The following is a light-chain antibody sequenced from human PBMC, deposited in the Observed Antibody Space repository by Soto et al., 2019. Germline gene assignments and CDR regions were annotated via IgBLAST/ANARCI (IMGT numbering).Light chain of an antibody. CDR1: SANIRTSS. J-gene: IGLJ1*01. CDR3: AAWDDSLNGHV. CDR2: TTN. V-gene: IGLV1-44*01. Sequence: SSLTQSRSSFRSYGQKVPPYGSGKSANIRTSSVHWFQQLPGTSPKLLISTTNQRPSGVPERFSGSKSGTSASLAISGFQSEDEADYYCAAWDDSLNGHVFGTGTKVTGL.